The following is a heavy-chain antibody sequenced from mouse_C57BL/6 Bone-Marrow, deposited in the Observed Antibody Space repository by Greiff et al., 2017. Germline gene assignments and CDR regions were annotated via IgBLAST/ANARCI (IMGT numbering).Heavy chain of an antibody. CDR2: IDPSDSYT. J-gene: IGHJ3*01. D-gene: IGHD1-1*01. Sequence: QVQLQQPGAELVMPGASVKLSCKASGYTFTSYWMHWVKQRPGQGLEWIGEIDPSDSYTNYNQKFKGKSTLTVDKSSSTAYMQLSSLTSEDSAVYYCARDTVVGGPWFAYWGQGTLVTVSA. CDR3: ARDTVVGGPWFAY. V-gene: IGHV1-69*01. CDR1: GYTFTSYW.